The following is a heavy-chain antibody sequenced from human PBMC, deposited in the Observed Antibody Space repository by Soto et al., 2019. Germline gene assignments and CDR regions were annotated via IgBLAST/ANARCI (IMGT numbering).Heavy chain of an antibody. CDR3: ATATGYSSGWNGPRWFEP. Sequence: ASVKVSCKASGYTFTSYGISWVRQAPGQGLEWMGWISAYNGNTNYAQKLQGRVTMTTDTSTSTAYMELRSLRSDDTAVYYCATATGYSSGWNGPRWFEPWGQGTLVTVSS. V-gene: IGHV1-18*01. D-gene: IGHD6-19*01. CDR1: GYTFTSYG. CDR2: ISAYNGNT. J-gene: IGHJ5*02.